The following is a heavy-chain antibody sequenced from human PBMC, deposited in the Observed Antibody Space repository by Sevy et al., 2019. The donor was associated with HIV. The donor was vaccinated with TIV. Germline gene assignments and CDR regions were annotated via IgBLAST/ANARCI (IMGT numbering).Heavy chain of an antibody. CDR3: ARDHVVVEPLANYGMDV. D-gene: IGHD2-2*01. V-gene: IGHV3-11*01. CDR2: ISSRGTTI. J-gene: IGHJ6*02. Sequence: GESLKISCAASGFIFSDFYMSWVRQAPGKGLEWISYISSRGTTIYYADSVKGRFTISRDNAKNSLYLQMNSLTADDTAVYYCARDHVVVEPLANYGMDVWGQGTTVTVSS. CDR1: GFIFSDFY.